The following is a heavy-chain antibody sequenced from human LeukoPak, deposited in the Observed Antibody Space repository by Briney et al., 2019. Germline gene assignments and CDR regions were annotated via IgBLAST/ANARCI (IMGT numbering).Heavy chain of an antibody. CDR3: ARRSGWYGGGLDY. CDR2: INHSGST. Sequence: SETLSLTCTVSGGSISSSSYYWGWIRQPPGKGLEWIGEINHSGSTNYNPSLKSRVTISVDTSKNQFSLKLSSVTAADTAVYYCARRSGWYGGGLDYWGQGTLVTVSS. J-gene: IGHJ4*02. V-gene: IGHV4-39*07. CDR1: GGSISSSSYY. D-gene: IGHD6-19*01.